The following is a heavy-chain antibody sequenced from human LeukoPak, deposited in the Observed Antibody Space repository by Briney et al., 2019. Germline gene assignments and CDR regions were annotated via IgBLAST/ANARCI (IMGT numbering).Heavy chain of an antibody. J-gene: IGHJ2*01. CDR1: GYTFTSYY. V-gene: IGHV1-46*01. CDR2: INPSGGGT. D-gene: IGHD3-10*01. Sequence: GASVKVSCKASGYTFTSYYMHWVRQAPGQGLEWMGIINPSGGGTSYAQKFQGRVTMTRDTSTSTVYMELSSLRSEDTAVYYCARERITYYYGSGSRYFDLWGRGTLVTVPS. CDR3: ARERITYYYGSGSRYFDL.